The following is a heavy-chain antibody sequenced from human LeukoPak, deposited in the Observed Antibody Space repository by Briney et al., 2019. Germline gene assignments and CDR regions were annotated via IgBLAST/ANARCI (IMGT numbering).Heavy chain of an antibody. Sequence: GGSLRLSCEASGFIFSNYWMSWVRQAPGKGLEWVANIKYDGSETYYVDSVKGRFTISRDNAKNSLYLQMNSLRAEDTAVYYCARALGYCSSASCYYFDNWGQGTLVTVSS. CDR2: IKYDGSET. V-gene: IGHV3-7*01. J-gene: IGHJ4*02. CDR3: ARALGYCSSASCYYFDN. CDR1: GFIFSNYW. D-gene: IGHD2-2*01.